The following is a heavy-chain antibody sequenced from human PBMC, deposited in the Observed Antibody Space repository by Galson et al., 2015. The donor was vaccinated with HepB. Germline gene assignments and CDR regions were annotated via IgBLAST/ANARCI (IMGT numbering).Heavy chain of an antibody. D-gene: IGHD3-16*01. CDR3: GKGGPLVAN. CDR1: GDSISTYY. J-gene: IGHJ4*02. CDR2: ISTTGSS. Sequence: QVQLQKSGPGLVKPSETLSLTCIISGDSISTYYWSWIRQPAGKGLEWIGRISTTGSSSYNPSLKSRVTMSLDTSKNQFSLKMNSVTAADTAVYYCGKGGPLVANWGQGTLVTVSS. V-gene: IGHV4-4*07.